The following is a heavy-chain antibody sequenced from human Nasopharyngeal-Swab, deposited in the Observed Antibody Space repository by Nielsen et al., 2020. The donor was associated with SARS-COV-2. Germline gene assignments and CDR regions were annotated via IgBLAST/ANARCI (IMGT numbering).Heavy chain of an antibody. CDR3: ARRGYSGYDRGDGMDV. CDR2: IYYSGST. V-gene: IGHV4-39*01. D-gene: IGHD5-12*01. CDR1: GGSISSSSYY. J-gene: IGHJ6*02. Sequence: SETLSLTCTVPGGSISSSSYYWGWIRQPPGKGLEWIGSIYYSGSTYYNPSLKSRVTISVDTSKNQFSLKLSSVTAADTAVYYCARRGYSGYDRGDGMDVWGQGTTVTVSS.